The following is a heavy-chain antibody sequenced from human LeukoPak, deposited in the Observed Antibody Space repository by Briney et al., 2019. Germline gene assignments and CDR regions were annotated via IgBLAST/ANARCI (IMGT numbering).Heavy chain of an antibody. V-gene: IGHV1-46*01. CDR2: INPSGGST. CDR3: ATPPHDCSSTSCYTSYCYMDV. J-gene: IGHJ6*03. CDR1: GYTFTSYY. Sequence: ASVKVSCKASGYTFTSYYMPWVRQAPGQGLEWMGIINPSGGSTSYAQKFQGRVTMTRDTSTSTVYMELSSLRSEDTAVYYCATPPHDCSSTSCYTSYCYMDVWGKGTTVTVSS. D-gene: IGHD2-2*02.